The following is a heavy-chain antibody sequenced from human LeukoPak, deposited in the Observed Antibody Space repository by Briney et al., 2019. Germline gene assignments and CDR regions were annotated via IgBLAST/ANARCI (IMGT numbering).Heavy chain of an antibody. D-gene: IGHD5-24*01. CDR3: AKDPAAGVATTKLDY. V-gene: IGHV3-23*01. J-gene: IGHJ4*02. CDR1: GFTSSIYT. CDR2: ISGRGDTT. Sequence: PGGSLRLSCAPSGFTSSIYTMTCGRQAPEKGLESVSGISGRGDTTNYADSVQGRFTISRDNSKNTLYLQMKGLRAEDTAVYYCAKDPAAGVATTKLDYWGQGTLVTVSS.